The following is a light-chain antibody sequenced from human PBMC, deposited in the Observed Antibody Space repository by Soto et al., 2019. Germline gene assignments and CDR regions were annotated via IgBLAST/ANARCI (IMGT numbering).Light chain of an antibody. CDR2: DAS. J-gene: IGKJ4*01. CDR1: QSIVSDF. Sequence: EIVLTQSPGTLSLSPGERATLSCRASQSIVSDFLAWYQQKPGQAPRLLISDASTRATGIPDRFSASGSVTDFTLTISRVEPEDFAVYYCQQYDTSPLTFGGGTKVEI. V-gene: IGKV3-20*01. CDR3: QQYDTSPLT.